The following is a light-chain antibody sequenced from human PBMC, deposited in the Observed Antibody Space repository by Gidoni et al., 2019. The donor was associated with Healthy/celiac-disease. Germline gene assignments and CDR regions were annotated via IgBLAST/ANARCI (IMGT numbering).Light chain of an antibody. Sequence: ELVMPQSPATLSVSPGESATLSCRASQSVSSNLAWYQQKPGQAPRLLIYGASTRATGIPARFSDSGSGTEFTRTISSLQSEDFAVYYCQQYNNWPPYTFGQGTKLEIK. J-gene: IGKJ2*01. CDR2: GAS. V-gene: IGKV3-15*01. CDR3: QQYNNWPPYT. CDR1: QSVSSN.